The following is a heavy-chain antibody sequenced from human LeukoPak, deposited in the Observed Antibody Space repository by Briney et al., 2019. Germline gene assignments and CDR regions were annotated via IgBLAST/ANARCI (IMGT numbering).Heavy chain of an antibody. Sequence: GGSLRLSCAATGFTFSSYWMHWVRQAPGKGLVWVSRINSDGSTTDYADSVKGRFTISRDNAKNTLYLQMNGLRVEDTAVYYCASQIWLGELFAHYWGQGTLVTVSS. CDR1: GFTFSSYW. D-gene: IGHD3-10*01. J-gene: IGHJ4*02. V-gene: IGHV3-74*01. CDR2: INSDGSTT. CDR3: ASQIWLGELFAHY.